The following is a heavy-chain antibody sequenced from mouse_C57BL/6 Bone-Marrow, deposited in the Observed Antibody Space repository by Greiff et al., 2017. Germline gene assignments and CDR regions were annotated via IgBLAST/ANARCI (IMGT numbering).Heavy chain of an antibody. CDR2: IDPSDSYT. CDR3: AREYYGP. Sequence: QVQLKQPGAELVKPGASVKLSCKASGYTFTSYWMQWVKQRPGQGLEWIGEIDPSDSYTNYNQKFKGKATLTVDTSSSTAYMPLSSLTSEDSAVYYCAREYYGPWAQGTLVTVSA. CDR1: GYTFTSYW. V-gene: IGHV1-50*01. J-gene: IGHJ3*01. D-gene: IGHD1-2*01.